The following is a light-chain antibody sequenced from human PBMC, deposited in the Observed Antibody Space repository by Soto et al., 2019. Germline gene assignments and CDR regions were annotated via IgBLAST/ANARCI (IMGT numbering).Light chain of an antibody. V-gene: IGKV1-27*01. CDR2: AAS. CDR3: QKYNSAPLT. J-gene: IGKJ4*01. CDR1: QGISKY. Sequence: DIQMTQSPSSLSASVGDRVTITCRASQGISKYLAWYQQKPGKVPKVLIYAASTLQSGVPSRFSGSGSGTDFTLTISRLQPEDVATYYRQKYNSAPLTFGGGTKVEIK.